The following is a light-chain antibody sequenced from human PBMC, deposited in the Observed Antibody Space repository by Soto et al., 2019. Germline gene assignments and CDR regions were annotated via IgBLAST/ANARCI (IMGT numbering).Light chain of an antibody. V-gene: IGLV2-14*01. J-gene: IGLJ1*01. CDR3: CSFTSITTYV. Sequence: QSALTQPASRCGSRVQSITISCTGTSIDVGAYNYVSWYQQQPCKAPKLMISEVSNRPSGVSKRFSGSKSGNTASLIISGLQAEDEADYYCCSFTSITTYVFGTGTKVTVL. CDR2: EVS. CDR1: SIDVGAYNY.